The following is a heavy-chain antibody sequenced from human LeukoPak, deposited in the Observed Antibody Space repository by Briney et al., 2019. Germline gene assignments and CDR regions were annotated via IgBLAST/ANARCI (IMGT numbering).Heavy chain of an antibody. CDR3: AKSTQEGLYRIHFDY. J-gene: IGHJ4*02. Sequence: PGGSLRLSCAASGFTFDHYAMHWVRQAPGKGLEWVSGISWNSGSIGYADSVKGRFTISRDNAKNSLYLQMNSLRAEDMALYYXAKSTQEGLYRIHFDYWGKGTLVTVPS. CDR2: ISWNSGSI. CDR1: GFTFDHYA. V-gene: IGHV3-9*03. D-gene: IGHD2/OR15-2a*01.